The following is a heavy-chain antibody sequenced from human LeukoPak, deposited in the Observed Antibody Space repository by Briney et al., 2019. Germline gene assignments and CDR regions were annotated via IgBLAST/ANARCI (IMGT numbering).Heavy chain of an antibody. V-gene: IGHV2-5*02. D-gene: IGHD3-10*01. CDR3: APAWRSMVRGVIIHPYFVY. Sequence: ESGPTLANPTQTLTLTCYFFGFSLRTSGVGVGWIRQTPGNALEWLELIYLDDDKSYSPSLKSRLTIIKANSQNQGVRTMTNMDPVDTDTYDYAPAWRSMVRGVIIHPYFVYWGEGALVTVSS. CDR2: IYLDDDK. CDR1: GFSLRTSGVG. J-gene: IGHJ4*02.